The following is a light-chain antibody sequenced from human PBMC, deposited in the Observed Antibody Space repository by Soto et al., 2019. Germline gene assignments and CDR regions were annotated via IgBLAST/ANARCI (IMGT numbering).Light chain of an antibody. V-gene: IGLV1-47*01. CDR1: SSRIGSNY. CDR2: RND. Sequence: QPVLPQPPSASGTPVQRGTVSCSDSSSRIGSNYVYWYQQLPGTAPKLRIYRNDQRPSGVPGRFSGARSGTSASLAISGLRSEDEAIYYCATWVDSLSVYVFRTGTKVTVL. J-gene: IGLJ1*01. CDR3: ATWVDSLSVYV.